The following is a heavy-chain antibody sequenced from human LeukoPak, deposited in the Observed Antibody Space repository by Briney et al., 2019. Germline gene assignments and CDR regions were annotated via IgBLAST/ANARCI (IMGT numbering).Heavy chain of an antibody. CDR1: GYTFTGYY. CDR2: INPNSGGT. CDR3: ARVGPYSSSWYDWFDP. Sequence: VASVTVSCKASGYTFTGYYMHWVRQAPGQGLEWMGWINPNSGGTNYAQKFQGRVTMTRDTSISTAYMELSRLRSDDTAVYYCARVGPYSSSWYDWFDPWGQGTLVTVSS. D-gene: IGHD6-13*01. V-gene: IGHV1-2*02. J-gene: IGHJ5*02.